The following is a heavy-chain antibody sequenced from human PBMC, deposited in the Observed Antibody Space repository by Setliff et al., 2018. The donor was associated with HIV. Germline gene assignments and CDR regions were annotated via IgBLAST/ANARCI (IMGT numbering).Heavy chain of an antibody. CDR2: IWFDASYK. D-gene: IGHD2-2*01. Sequence: GGSLRLSCAASGFSFRSYGMHWVRQAPGKGLEWVAVIWFDASYKYHADSVEGRFTISRDNSKNTLYLQMNNLSADDTAVYYCARAQWVIPGAMRGSDALDIWGQGTTVTVAS. V-gene: IGHV3-33*03. J-gene: IGHJ3*02. CDR1: GFSFRSYG. CDR3: ARAQWVIPGAMRGSDALDI.